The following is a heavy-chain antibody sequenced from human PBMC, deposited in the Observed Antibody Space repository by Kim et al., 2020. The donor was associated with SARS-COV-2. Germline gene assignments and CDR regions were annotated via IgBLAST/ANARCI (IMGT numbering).Heavy chain of an antibody. CDR3: VIAAAGRYYFDY. Sequence: GSLRLSCAASGFTFSNAWMSWVRQAPGKGLEWVGRIKSKTDGGTTDYAAHVKGRFTISRDDSKNTLYLQMNSLKTEDTAVYYCVIAAAGRYYFDYWGQGTLVTVSS. D-gene: IGHD6-13*01. CDR1: GFTFSNAW. J-gene: IGHJ4*02. V-gene: IGHV3-15*01. CDR2: IKSKTDGGTT.